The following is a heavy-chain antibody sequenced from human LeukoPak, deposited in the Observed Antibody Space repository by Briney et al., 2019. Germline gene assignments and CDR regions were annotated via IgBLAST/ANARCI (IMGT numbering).Heavy chain of an antibody. V-gene: IGHV3-9*01. CDR3: AKGAREGSWFDP. D-gene: IGHD3-10*01. CDR1: GFTFDDYA. CDR2: ISWNSGSI. Sequence: LRLSCAASGFTFDDYAMHWVRQAPGKGLEWVSGISWNSGSIGYADSVKGRFTISRDNAKNSLYLQMNSLRAEDTALYYCAKGAREGSWFDPWGQGTLVTVSS. J-gene: IGHJ5*02.